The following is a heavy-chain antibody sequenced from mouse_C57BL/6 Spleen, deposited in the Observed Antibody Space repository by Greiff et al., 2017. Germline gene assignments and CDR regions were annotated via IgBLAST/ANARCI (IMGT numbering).Heavy chain of an antibody. Sequence: EVKLVESGGGLVQPGGSLSLSCAASGFTFTDYYMSWVRQPPGKALEWLGFIRNKANGYTTEYSASVKGRFTISRDNSQSILYLQMNALRAEDSATYYCGRSIYYDYEDYFDYWGQGTTLTVSS. CDR2: IRNKANGYTT. CDR1: GFTFTDYY. CDR3: GRSIYYDYEDYFDY. J-gene: IGHJ2*01. V-gene: IGHV7-3*01. D-gene: IGHD2-4*01.